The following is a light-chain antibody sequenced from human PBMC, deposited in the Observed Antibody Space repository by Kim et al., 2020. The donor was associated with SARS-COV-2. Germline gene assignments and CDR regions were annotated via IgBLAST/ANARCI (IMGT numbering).Light chain of an antibody. J-gene: IGKJ4*01. CDR1: QNVDSF. Sequence: DIQMTQSPSSLSASVGDRVTITCRAGQNVDSFLNWYQQKPGTAPKLLIYLASTLQSGVPSRFSGSGSGTDFTLTISSLQPEDFATYFCQQSYSSILTFGGGTKVDIK. V-gene: IGKV1-39*01. CDR3: QQSYSSILT. CDR2: LAS.